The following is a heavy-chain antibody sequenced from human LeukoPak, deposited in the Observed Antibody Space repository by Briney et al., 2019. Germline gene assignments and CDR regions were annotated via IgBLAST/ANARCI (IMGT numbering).Heavy chain of an antibody. CDR1: GFTFSSYS. J-gene: IGHJ4*02. Sequence: PGGSLRLSCAASGFTFSSYSMNWVRQAPGKGLEWVSSISSSSSYIYYAGSVKGRFTISRDNAKNSLYLQMNSLRAEDTAVYYCASIQWQTRGYWGQGTLVTVSS. V-gene: IGHV3-21*01. D-gene: IGHD5-12*01. CDR2: ISSSSSYI. CDR3: ASIQWQTRGY.